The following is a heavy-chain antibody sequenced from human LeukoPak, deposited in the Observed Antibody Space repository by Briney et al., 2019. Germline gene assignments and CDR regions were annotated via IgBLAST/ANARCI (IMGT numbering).Heavy chain of an antibody. CDR1: GGTFSTYA. D-gene: IGHD3-16*01. CDR2: IIPILDIA. CDR3: ARGPGGAGVRIYYFDY. J-gene: IGHJ4*02. Sequence: SVKVSCKASGGTFSTYAISWVRQAPGQGLEWMGRIIPILDIANYAQKFQGRVTIIADKSTSTAYMELSSLRSEDTAVYYCARGPGGAGVRIYYFDYWGQGTLVTVSS. V-gene: IGHV1-69*04.